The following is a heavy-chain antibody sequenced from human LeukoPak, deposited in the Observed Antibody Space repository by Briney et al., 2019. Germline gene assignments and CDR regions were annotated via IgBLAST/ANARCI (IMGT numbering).Heavy chain of an antibody. CDR1: GGSFSGYY. J-gene: IGHJ6*03. V-gene: IGHV4-34*01. CDR2: INDRGST. Sequence: SETLSLTCAVYGGSFSGYYWTWVRQPPGKGLEWLGEINDRGSTTYNPSLKSRGTLSVDTSKNQFSLRLSSVTAADTAVYYCARRPGISRYYYYYIDVWGKGTTVTVSS. CDR3: ARRPGISRYYYYYIDV.